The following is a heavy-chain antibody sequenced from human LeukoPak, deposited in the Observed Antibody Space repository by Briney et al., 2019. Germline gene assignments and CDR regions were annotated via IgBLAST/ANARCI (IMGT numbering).Heavy chain of an antibody. CDR2: IRNKAYDVTT. Sequence: GGSLRLSCTSSGFTFGDFGMSWFRQAPGKGLEWVGFIRNKAYDVTTEYAASVKGRFIISRDDSKGIAYLQMDSLKIEDTAVYYCSIPLVPAALYFQHWGQGTLVTVSS. D-gene: IGHD2-2*01. CDR3: SIPLVPAALYFQH. V-gene: IGHV3-49*03. J-gene: IGHJ1*01. CDR1: GFTFGDFG.